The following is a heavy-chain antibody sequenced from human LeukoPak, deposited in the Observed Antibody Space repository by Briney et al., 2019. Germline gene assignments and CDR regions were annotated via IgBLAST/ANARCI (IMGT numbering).Heavy chain of an antibody. J-gene: IGHJ4*02. V-gene: IGHV4-34*01. CDR1: GGSFSGYY. CDR2: INHSGST. D-gene: IGHD3-22*01. CDR3: APDPYYYDSSGYYNFDY. Sequence: SETLSLTCAVYGGSFSGYYWSWIRQPPGKGLEWTGEINHSGSTNYNPSLKSRVTISVDTSKNQFSLKLSSVTAADTAVYYCAPDPYYYDSSGYYNFDYWGQGTLVTVSS.